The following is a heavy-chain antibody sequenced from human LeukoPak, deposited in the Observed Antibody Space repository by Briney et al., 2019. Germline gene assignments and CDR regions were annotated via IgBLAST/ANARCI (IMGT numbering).Heavy chain of an antibody. D-gene: IGHD3-10*01. Sequence: GASVKVSCKVSGYTLTELSMHWVRQAPGKGLEWMGGFDPEDGETIYAQKFQGRVTMTEDTSTDTAYMELNSLRAEDTAVYYCAKDRMVRGVIDYWGQGTLVTVSS. CDR1: GYTLTELS. CDR2: FDPEDGET. CDR3: AKDRMVRGVIDY. V-gene: IGHV1-24*01. J-gene: IGHJ4*02.